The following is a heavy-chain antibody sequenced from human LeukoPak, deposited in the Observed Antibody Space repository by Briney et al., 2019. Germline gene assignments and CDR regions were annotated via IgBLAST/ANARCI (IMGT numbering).Heavy chain of an antibody. V-gene: IGHV1-8*01. CDR3: ARTLFMLRAPRD. D-gene: IGHD3-10*01. J-gene: IGHJ4*02. Sequence: ASVKVSCKASGYTFTSFDINWVRQATGQGLEWMGWMNPNSGDTGFAQKFQGRVTMTRNKSTSTAYMELNSLRSDDTAVYYCARTLFMLRAPRDWGQGTLVTVSS. CDR2: MNPNSGDT. CDR1: GYTFTSFD.